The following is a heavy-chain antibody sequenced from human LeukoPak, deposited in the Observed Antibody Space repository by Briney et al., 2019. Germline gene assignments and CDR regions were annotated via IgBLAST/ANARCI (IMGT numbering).Heavy chain of an antibody. Sequence: ASVKVSCKASGYTFTSYGISWVRQAPGQGLEWMGWISAYNGNTNYAQKLQGRVTMTTDTSTSTAYMELRSLRSDDTAVYYCARARMYYYDSSGYSDYWGQGTLVTVSS. CDR3: ARARMYYYDSSGYSDY. V-gene: IGHV1-18*01. D-gene: IGHD3-22*01. CDR2: ISAYNGNT. CDR1: GYTFTSYG. J-gene: IGHJ4*02.